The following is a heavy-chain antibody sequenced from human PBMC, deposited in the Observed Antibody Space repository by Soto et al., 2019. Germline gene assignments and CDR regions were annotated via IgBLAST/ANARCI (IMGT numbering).Heavy chain of an antibody. D-gene: IGHD1-7*01. CDR3: ATPPNWNSSDY. J-gene: IGHJ4*02. V-gene: IGHV1-69*02. CDR1: GGTFSSYT. Sequence: QVQLVQSGAEVKKPGSSVKVSCKASGGTFSSYTISWVRQAPGQGLEWMGRIIPILGIANYAQKFQGRGTITADKSTSTAYMELSSLRSEDTAVYYCATPPNWNSSDYWGQGTLVTVSS. CDR2: IIPILGIA.